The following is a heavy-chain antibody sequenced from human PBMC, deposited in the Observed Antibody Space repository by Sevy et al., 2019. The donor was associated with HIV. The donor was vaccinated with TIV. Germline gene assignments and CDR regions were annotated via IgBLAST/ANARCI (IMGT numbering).Heavy chain of an antibody. J-gene: IGHJ4*02. D-gene: IGHD6-13*01. CDR1: GFSLNSYW. V-gene: IGHV3-7*01. Sequence: GGSLRLSCAASGFSLNSYWMSWVRQAPGKGLEWVANIKQDGSVKYYVDSVKGRFTISRDNARNLLYLQMNSLRVEDTALYYCVRAIAADGSFWGQGTLVTVSS. CDR3: VRAIAADGSF. CDR2: IKQDGSVK.